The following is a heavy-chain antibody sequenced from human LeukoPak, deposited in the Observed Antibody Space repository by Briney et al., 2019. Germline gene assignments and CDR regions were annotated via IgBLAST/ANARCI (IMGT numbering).Heavy chain of an antibody. J-gene: IGHJ6*03. V-gene: IGHV3-30*18. CDR1: GFTFSSYG. Sequence: GGSLRLSCAASGFTFSSYGMHWVRQAPGKGLEGVAVISYDGSNKYYADSVKGRFTVSRDNSKNTLYLQMNSLRAEDTAVYYCAKAHYYMDVWGKGTTVTVSS. CDR3: AKAHYYMDV. CDR2: ISYDGSNK.